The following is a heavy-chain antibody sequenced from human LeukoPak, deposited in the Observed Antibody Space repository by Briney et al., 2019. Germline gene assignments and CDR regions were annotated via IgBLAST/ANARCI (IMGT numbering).Heavy chain of an antibody. Sequence: SETLSLTCAVYGGSFSGYYWSWIRQPPGKGLEWIGYIYYSGSTNYNPSLKSRVTISVDTSKNQFSLKLSSVTAVDTAVYYCARENYDSSGYADYYYYYGMDVWGQGTTVTVSS. V-gene: IGHV4-59*01. CDR2: IYYSGST. CDR3: ARENYDSSGYADYYYYYGMDV. D-gene: IGHD3-22*01. J-gene: IGHJ6*02. CDR1: GGSFSGYY.